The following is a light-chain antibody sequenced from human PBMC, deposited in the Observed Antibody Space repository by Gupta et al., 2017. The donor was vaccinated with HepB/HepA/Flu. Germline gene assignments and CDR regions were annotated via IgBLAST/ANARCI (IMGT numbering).Light chain of an antibody. J-gene: IGLJ1*01. CDR3: AAWDDSLNGRGV. CDR2: SNN. V-gene: IGLV1-44*01. Sequence: QSVLTQPPSASGTPGQRVTISCSGSSSNIGSNTVNWYQQLPGTAPKLLIYSNNQRPPGVPDRFSGSKSGTSASLAISGLQSEDEADYYCAAWDDSLNGRGVFGTGTKVTVL. CDR1: SSNIGSNT.